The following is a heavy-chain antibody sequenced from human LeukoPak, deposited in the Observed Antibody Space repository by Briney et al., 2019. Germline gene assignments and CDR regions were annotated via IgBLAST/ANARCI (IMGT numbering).Heavy chain of an antibody. CDR1: GGSFNDYS. CDR2: INHSGST. V-gene: IGHV4-34*01. D-gene: IGHD6-13*01. J-gene: IGHJ4*02. CDR3: ARLGLYTSSWHRYYYFDY. Sequence: SETLSLACGVHGGSFNDYSWTWIRQSPGKGLEWIGEINHSGSTTYNPSLKSRFTMSVDASKNQFSLRLSSVTAADTAVYYCARLGLYTSSWHRYYYFDYWGQGTLVTVSS.